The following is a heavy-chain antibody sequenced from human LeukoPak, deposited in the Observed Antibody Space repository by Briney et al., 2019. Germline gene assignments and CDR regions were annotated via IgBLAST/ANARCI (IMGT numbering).Heavy chain of an antibody. Sequence: GGSLRLSCAASGFTFDDYTMHWVRQAPGKGLEWVSLISWDGGSTYYADSVKGRFTISRDNSKNTPYLQMNSLRAEDTAVYYCAKGISSSSGVYWGQGTLVTVSS. D-gene: IGHD6-6*01. CDR3: AKGISSSSGVY. J-gene: IGHJ4*02. V-gene: IGHV3-43*01. CDR1: GFTFDDYT. CDR2: ISWDGGST.